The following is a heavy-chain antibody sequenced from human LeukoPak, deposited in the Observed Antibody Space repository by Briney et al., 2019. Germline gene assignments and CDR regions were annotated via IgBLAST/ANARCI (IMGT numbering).Heavy chain of an antibody. V-gene: IGHV4-34*01. CDR1: GGSFSGYY. Sequence: SETLSLTCAVYGGSFSGYYWSWIRQPPGKGLEWIGEINHSGSTNYNPSLKSRVTISVDTSKNQFSLKLSSVTAADTAVYYCARGGTEQLVKFLYYYYGMDVWGQGTTVTVSS. CDR3: ARGGTEQLVKFLYYYYGMDV. D-gene: IGHD6-6*01. J-gene: IGHJ6*02. CDR2: INHSGST.